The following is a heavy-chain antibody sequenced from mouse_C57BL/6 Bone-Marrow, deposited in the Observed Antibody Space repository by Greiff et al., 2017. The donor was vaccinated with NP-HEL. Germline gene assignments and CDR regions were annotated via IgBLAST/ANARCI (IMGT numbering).Heavy chain of an antibody. Sequence: EVKVVESGGGLVQSGRSLRLSCATSGFTFSDFYMEWVRQAPGKGLEWIAASRNKANDYTTEYSASVKGRFIVSRDTSQSILYLQMNALRAEDTAIYYCARDAQTAQGRPSYFDVWGTGTTVTVSS. CDR3: ARDAQTAQGRPSYFDV. CDR2: SRNKANDYTT. J-gene: IGHJ1*03. V-gene: IGHV7-1*01. CDR1: GFTFSDFY. D-gene: IGHD3-2*02.